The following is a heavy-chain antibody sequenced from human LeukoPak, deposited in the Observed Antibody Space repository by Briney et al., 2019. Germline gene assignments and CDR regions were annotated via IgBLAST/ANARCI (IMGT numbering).Heavy chain of an antibody. CDR2: IYPGDSDT. Sequence: GESLKISCKGSGYSFTSYWIGWVRQMPGKGLEWMGIIYPGDSDTRYSPSFQGQVTISADESISTAYLQWSSLKASDTAMYYCARQVAAAGNRYYFDYWGQGTLVTVSS. CDR1: GYSFTSYW. D-gene: IGHD6-13*01. J-gene: IGHJ4*02. CDR3: ARQVAAAGNRYYFDY. V-gene: IGHV5-51*01.